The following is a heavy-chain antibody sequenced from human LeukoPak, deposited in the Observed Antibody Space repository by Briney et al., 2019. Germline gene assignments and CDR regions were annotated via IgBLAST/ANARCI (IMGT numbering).Heavy chain of an antibody. Sequence: ASVKVSCKASGGTFSSYAISWVRQAPGQGLEWMGRIIPIFGIANYAQKFQGSVTITADKSTSTAYMELSSLRSEDTAVYYCARDKCGGDCYNWFDPWGQGTLVTVSS. D-gene: IGHD2-21*02. J-gene: IGHJ5*02. CDR1: GGTFSSYA. CDR2: IIPIFGIA. V-gene: IGHV1-69*04. CDR3: ARDKCGGDCYNWFDP.